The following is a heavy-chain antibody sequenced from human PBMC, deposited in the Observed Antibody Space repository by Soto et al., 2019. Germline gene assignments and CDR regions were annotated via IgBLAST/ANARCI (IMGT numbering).Heavy chain of an antibody. Sequence: GGSLRLSCAASGFTFSSYGMHWVSQAPGKGLEWVAVISYDGSNKYYADSVKGRFTISRDNAKNSLYLQMNSLRAEDTAVYYCARDRPKWEPFDYWGQGTLVTVSS. D-gene: IGHD1-26*01. CDR1: GFTFSSYG. J-gene: IGHJ4*02. CDR2: ISYDGSNK. CDR3: ARDRPKWEPFDY. V-gene: IGHV3-30*03.